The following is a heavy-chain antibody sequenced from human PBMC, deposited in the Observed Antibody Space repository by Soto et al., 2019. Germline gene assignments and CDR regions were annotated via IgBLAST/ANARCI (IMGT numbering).Heavy chain of an antibody. CDR2: INAGNGNT. D-gene: IGHD2-2*01. CDR1: GYTFTSYA. V-gene: IGHV1-3*05. CDR3: ARDMRDIVLVPAAPPFYYHYGMDV. J-gene: IGHJ6*02. Sequence: QVQLVQSGAEEKKPGASVKVSCKASGYTFTSYAMHWVRQAPGQRLEWMGWINAGNGNTKYSQKFQGRVTITRDTSASTAYMELSSLRSEDTAVYYCARDMRDIVLVPAAPPFYYHYGMDVWGQGTTVTVSS.